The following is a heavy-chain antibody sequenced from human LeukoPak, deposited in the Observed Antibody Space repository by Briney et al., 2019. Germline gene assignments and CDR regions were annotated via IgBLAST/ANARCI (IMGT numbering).Heavy chain of an antibody. CDR3: AKAQGNYYDSSGYYYYGMDV. CDR2: TSSDGRSN. CDR1: GFTFSDYA. J-gene: IGHJ6*02. Sequence: GGSLRLSCAASGFTFSDYAMQWVRQIPGMGLEWVAVTSSDGRSNHYIDSVKGRFTISRDNSKNTLYLQMNSLRAEDTAVYYCAKAQGNYYDSSGYYYYGMDVWGQGTTVTVSS. V-gene: IGHV3-30*18. D-gene: IGHD3-22*01.